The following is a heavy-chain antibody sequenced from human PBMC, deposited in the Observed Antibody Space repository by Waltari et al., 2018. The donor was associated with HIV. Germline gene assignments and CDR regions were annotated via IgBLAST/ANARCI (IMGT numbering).Heavy chain of an antibody. CDR3: ARDVQLALAPEPPFDP. J-gene: IGHJ5*02. Sequence: EVQLVESGGGLVQPGGSLRLSCAASGFTFNSYGMTCVRPAPGQGLEWVSYNSSSSSTIYYADSVKGRFTISRDNAKNSLYLQMNSLRAEDTAVYYCARDVQLALAPEPPFDPWGQGTLVTVSS. V-gene: IGHV3-48*01. D-gene: IGHD6-6*01. CDR2: NSSSSSTI. CDR1: GFTFNSYG.